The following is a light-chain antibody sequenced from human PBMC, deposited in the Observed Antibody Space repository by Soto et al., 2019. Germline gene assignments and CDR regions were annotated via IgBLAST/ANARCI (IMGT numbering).Light chain of an antibody. CDR2: AAS. J-gene: IGKJ4*01. CDR1: QSLISY. V-gene: IGKV1-39*01. Sequence: DIQMTQSPSSLSASVGHRVTITCRASQSLISYLNWYQKKPGKAPRLLIHAASSLQSGVPSRFSGSGSGTEFTLTISSLQPEDFATYYCQQSYSTPLTFGGGTKVEIQ. CDR3: QQSYSTPLT.